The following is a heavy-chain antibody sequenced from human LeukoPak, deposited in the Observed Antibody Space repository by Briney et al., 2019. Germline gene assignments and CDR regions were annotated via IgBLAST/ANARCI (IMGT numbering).Heavy chain of an antibody. Sequence: SETRSLTCTVSGGSVSTYYWNWIRQPPGKGLEWIGYIYYSGSTNYNPSLKSRLTISVDTSNNQFSLKMSSVTDADTAVYYCASTSGYCSGGNCYSAFDYWGQGTLVTVSS. CDR3: ASTSGYCSGGNCYSAFDY. CDR1: GGSVSTYY. V-gene: IGHV4-59*02. J-gene: IGHJ4*02. CDR2: IYYSGST. D-gene: IGHD2-15*01.